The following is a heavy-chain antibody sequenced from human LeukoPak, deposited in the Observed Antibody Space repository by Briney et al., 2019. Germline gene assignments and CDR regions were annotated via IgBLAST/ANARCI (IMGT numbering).Heavy chain of an antibody. J-gene: IGHJ4*02. CDR3: AREVRYYYDSSGYYLYFDY. CDR1: GFTFSSYA. D-gene: IGHD3-22*01. Sequence: PGGSLRLSCAASGFTFSSYAMSWVRQAPGKGLEWVAVISYDGSNKYYADSVKGRFTISRDNSKNTLYLQMNSLRAEDTAVYYCAREVRYYYDSSGYYLYFDYWGQGTLVTVSS. V-gene: IGHV3-30-3*01. CDR2: ISYDGSNK.